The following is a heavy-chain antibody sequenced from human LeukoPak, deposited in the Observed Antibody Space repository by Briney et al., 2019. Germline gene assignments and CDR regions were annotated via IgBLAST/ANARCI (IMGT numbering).Heavy chain of an antibody. CDR3: AREAYSSDWYGPDY. CDR1: GFTFSSYW. Sequence: PGGSLRLSCAASGFTFSSYWMIWVRQAPGKALVWVSRITSDGSVTIYGDGSGTTYADSVKGRFTISRDNAKNTLYLQMDSLRAEDTAVYYCAREAYSSDWYGPDYWGQGTLVTVSA. J-gene: IGHJ4*02. V-gene: IGHV3-74*01. CDR2: ITSDGSVTIYGDGSGT. D-gene: IGHD6-13*01.